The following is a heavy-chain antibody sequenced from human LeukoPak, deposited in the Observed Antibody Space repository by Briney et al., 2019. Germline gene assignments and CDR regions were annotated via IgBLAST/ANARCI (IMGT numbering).Heavy chain of an antibody. J-gene: IGHJ4*02. CDR1: GGALSGFY. Sequence: SETLSLPRAVYGGALSGFYWGWIRQPPGEGLEWIGEINHSGSTNYNPSLKSRVTISVDTSKNQFSLKLSSVTAADTAVYYCAIIVGAIDYWGQGTLVTVSS. CDR2: INHSGST. V-gene: IGHV4-34*01. D-gene: IGHD1-26*01. CDR3: AIIVGAIDY.